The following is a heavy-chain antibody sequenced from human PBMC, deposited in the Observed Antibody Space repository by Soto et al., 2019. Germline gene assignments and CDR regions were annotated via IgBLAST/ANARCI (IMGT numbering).Heavy chain of an antibody. Sequence: QVQLQESGPGLVKPSQTLSLTCTVSGGSISSGDYYWSWIRQPPGKGLEWIGYIYYSGSTYYNPSLKSRXXIXVXXSQNQFSLQLSSVTAADTAVYYCASGFTIFPRFDPWGQGTLVTVSS. CDR1: GGSISSGDYY. CDR2: IYYSGST. CDR3: ASGFTIFPRFDP. V-gene: IGHV4-30-4*01. J-gene: IGHJ5*02. D-gene: IGHD3-9*01.